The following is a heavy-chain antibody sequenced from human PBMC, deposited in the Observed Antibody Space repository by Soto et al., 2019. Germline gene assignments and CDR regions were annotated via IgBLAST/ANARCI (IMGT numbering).Heavy chain of an antibody. Sequence: SETLSLTCTVSGGSISSNSYYWGWIRQTPGKGLEWIGSIYYSGTTNYNPSLKSRVSISVDTSKNQFSLRLSSVTAVDTAIHYCARLRGYCTGGSCYHFDCWGQGTLVTVSS. CDR2: IYYSGTT. CDR3: ARLRGYCTGGSCYHFDC. D-gene: IGHD2-15*01. J-gene: IGHJ4*02. V-gene: IGHV4-39*01. CDR1: GGSISSNSYY.